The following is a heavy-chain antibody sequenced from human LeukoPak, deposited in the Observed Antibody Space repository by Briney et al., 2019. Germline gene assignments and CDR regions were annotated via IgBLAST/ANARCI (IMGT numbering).Heavy chain of an antibody. CDR2: INHSGST. V-gene: IGHV4-34*01. CDR3: ARKGNYDSSGDAFDI. J-gene: IGHJ3*02. CDR1: GGSFRCYY. Sequence: KTSETLSLTCSVYGGSFRCYYWSWIRQPPGKVLELIGEINHSGSTNYNPSLKSRVTISVDTSKNQFSLKLSSVTAADTAVYYCARKGNYDSSGDAFDIWGQGTMVTVSS. D-gene: IGHD3-22*01.